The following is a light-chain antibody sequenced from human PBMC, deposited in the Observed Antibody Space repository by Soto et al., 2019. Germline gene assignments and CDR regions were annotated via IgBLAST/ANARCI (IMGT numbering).Light chain of an antibody. V-gene: IGKV3-20*01. J-gene: IGKJ2*01. Sequence: EIVLTQSPGTLSLSPGESATLSCRASQSVSSSFLAWYQQKPGQAPRLLIYGASSRATGIPDRFSGSGSGTDFTLTISRLEPEDFAVYYCQQYGSSPPYTVGQGTKVHIK. CDR1: QSVSSSF. CDR2: GAS. CDR3: QQYGSSPPYT.